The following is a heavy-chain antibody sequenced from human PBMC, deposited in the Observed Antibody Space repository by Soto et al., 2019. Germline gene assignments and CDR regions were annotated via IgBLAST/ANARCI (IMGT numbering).Heavy chain of an antibody. Sequence: SVKVSCKASGGTFSSYAISWVRQAPGQGLEWMGGIIPIFGTANYAQKFQGRVTITADESTSTAYMELSSLRSEDTAVYYCARSGYSYGDYYYYGMDVWGQGTTVTVSS. CDR1: GGTFSSYA. V-gene: IGHV1-69*13. D-gene: IGHD5-18*01. CDR3: ARSGYSYGDYYYYGMDV. CDR2: IIPIFGTA. J-gene: IGHJ6*02.